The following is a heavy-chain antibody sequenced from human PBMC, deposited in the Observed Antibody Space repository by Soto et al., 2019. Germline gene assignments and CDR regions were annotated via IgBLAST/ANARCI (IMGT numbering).Heavy chain of an antibody. J-gene: IGHJ4*02. CDR3: ARDDRTMVRGVIIAAFDY. Sequence: QVQLVQSGAEVKKPGSSVKVSCKASGGTFSSYAISWVRQAPGQGLEWMGGIIPIFGTANYAQKFQGRVTITADESTSTAYMELGSLRSEDTAVYFCARDDRTMVRGVIIAAFDYWGQGTLVTVSS. CDR1: GGTFSSYA. CDR2: IIPIFGTA. V-gene: IGHV1-69*01. D-gene: IGHD3-10*01.